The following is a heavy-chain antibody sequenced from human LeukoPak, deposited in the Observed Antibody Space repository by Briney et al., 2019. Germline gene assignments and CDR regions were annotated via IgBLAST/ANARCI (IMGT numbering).Heavy chain of an antibody. CDR3: ARASGYSGYVGPFGY. Sequence: GASVKVSCKASGYTFTSYGISWVRQAPGQGLEWMGWISAYNGNTNYAQKLQGRVTMTTDTSTSTAYMELRSLRSDDTAVYCCARASGYSGYVGPFGYWGQGTLVTVSS. CDR1: GYTFTSYG. J-gene: IGHJ4*02. CDR2: ISAYNGNT. V-gene: IGHV1-18*01. D-gene: IGHD5-12*01.